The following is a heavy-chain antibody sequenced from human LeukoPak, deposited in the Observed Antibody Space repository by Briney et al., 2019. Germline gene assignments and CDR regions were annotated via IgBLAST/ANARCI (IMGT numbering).Heavy chain of an antibody. CDR2: IGYDGRNK. CDR3: AKDNAYYYADY. CDR1: GFTFSSYA. Sequence: GRSLRLSCAASGFTFSSYAMHWVRQAPGKGLEWVTFIGYDGRNKYYADSVKGRFTISRDNSKNTLYLQMNSLRAEDTAVYYCAKDNAYYYADYWGQGTLVTVSS. V-gene: IGHV3-30*04. D-gene: IGHD3-10*01. J-gene: IGHJ4*02.